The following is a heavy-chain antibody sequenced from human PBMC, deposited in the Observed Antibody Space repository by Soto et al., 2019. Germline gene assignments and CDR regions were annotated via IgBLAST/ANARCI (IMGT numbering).Heavy chain of an antibody. Sequence: EVQLVESGGGLVQPGGSLRLSCAASGFSLSAYWMAWVRQAPGKGLEWVASIEQDGSGEYYMDSVKGRFTISRDTAKNSLYLQMNSLRVEDTALYYCASFSAMWGQGTLVTVSS. CDR3: ASFSAM. CDR1: GFSLSAYW. CDR2: IEQDGSGE. D-gene: IGHD1-26*01. J-gene: IGHJ4*02. V-gene: IGHV3-7*01.